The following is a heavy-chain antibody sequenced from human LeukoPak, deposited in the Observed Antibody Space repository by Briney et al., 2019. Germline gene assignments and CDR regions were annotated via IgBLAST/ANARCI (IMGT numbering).Heavy chain of an antibody. CDR1: GYTFTGYY. J-gene: IGHJ3*02. V-gene: IGHV1-2*02. D-gene: IGHD3-10*01. Sequence: ASVKVSCKASGYTFTGYYMHWVRQAAGQGLEWMGWINPNSGGTNYAQKFQGRVTMTRDTSISTAYMELSRLRSDDTAVYYCASLVSNYYGSGRGAFDIWGQGTMVTVSS. CDR3: ASLVSNYYGSGRGAFDI. CDR2: INPNSGGT.